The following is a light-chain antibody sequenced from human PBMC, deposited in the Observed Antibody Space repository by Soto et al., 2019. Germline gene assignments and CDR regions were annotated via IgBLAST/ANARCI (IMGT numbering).Light chain of an antibody. J-gene: IGLJ3*02. CDR2: DVI. CDR3: SSYTRQSTVV. CDR1: SSDVGGYNY. V-gene: IGLV2-14*01. Sequence: QSALTQPASVSGSPGQSITISCTGTSSDVGGYNYVSWYQRHPGKAPKLIIYDVIDRPAGVSNRFSGSKSGNTASLTISGLQGDDEAYYYCSSYTRQSTVVFGGGTKLTVL.